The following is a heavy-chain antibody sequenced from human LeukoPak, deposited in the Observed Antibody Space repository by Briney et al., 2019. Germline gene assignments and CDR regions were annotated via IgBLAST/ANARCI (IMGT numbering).Heavy chain of an antibody. CDR3: ARELASSSSFDN. Sequence: GGSLRLSCAASGFTFSNYAMHWVRQAPGKGLEYVAAISSNGGSTYYANSVKGRFSIARDRPKNTLYLQMGSLRAEDMAVYYCARELASSSSFDNWGQGTLVTVSS. CDR2: ISSNGGST. CDR1: GFTFSNYA. D-gene: IGHD6-6*01. J-gene: IGHJ4*02. V-gene: IGHV3-64*01.